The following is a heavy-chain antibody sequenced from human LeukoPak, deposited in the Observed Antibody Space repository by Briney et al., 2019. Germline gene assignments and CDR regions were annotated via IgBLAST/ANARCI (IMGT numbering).Heavy chain of an antibody. CDR1: GYTFTGYY. CDR2: INPNSGGT. Sequence: ASVKVSCKASGYTFTGYYMHWVRQAPGQGLEWMGWINPNSGGTNYAQEFQGRVTMTRDTSISTAYMELSRLRSDDTAVYYCAREGKELGGLQYNYWGQGTLVTVSS. CDR3: AREGKELGGLQYNY. D-gene: IGHD5-24*01. V-gene: IGHV1-2*02. J-gene: IGHJ4*02.